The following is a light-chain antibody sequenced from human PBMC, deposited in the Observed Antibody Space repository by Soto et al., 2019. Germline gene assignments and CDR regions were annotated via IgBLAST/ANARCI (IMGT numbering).Light chain of an antibody. CDR3: CSCAGRYTYL. CDR1: SGDVGLYNY. V-gene: IGLV2-11*01. Sequence: QSALTQPRSVSGSPGQSVTISCTGTSGDVGLYNYVSWYQLHPGKAPKLMIYDVNKRPSGVPDRFSGSKSGNTASLTISGLQAEDEGDYFCCSCAGRYTYLFGTGTKLTVL. CDR2: DVN. J-gene: IGLJ1*01.